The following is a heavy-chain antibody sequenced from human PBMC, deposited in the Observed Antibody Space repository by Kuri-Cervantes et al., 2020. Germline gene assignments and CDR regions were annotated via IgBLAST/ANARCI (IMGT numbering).Heavy chain of an antibody. CDR2: ISYDGSNK. V-gene: IGHV3-30*14. J-gene: IGHJ5*02. Sequence: GESLKISCAASGFTFSSYAMHWVRQAPGKGLEWVAVISYDGSNKYYADSVKGRFTISSDNSKNSLYLQMNSLRVEDTALYYRARHDWFEAWGQGTRVTVSS. CDR3: ARHDWFEA. CDR1: GFTFSSYA.